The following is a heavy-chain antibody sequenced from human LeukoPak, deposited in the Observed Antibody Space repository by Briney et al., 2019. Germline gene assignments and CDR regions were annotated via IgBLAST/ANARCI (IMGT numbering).Heavy chain of an antibody. CDR3: ARGLPDDDFWSGYYPA. CDR1: GGSISSGGYS. Sequence: SQTLSLTCAVSGGSISSGGYSWSWIRQPPGKGLEWIGYIYHSGSTYYNPSLKSRVTISVDTSKNQFSLKLSSVTAADTAVYYCARGLPDDDFWSGYYPAWGQGTLVTVSS. V-gene: IGHV4-30-2*01. J-gene: IGHJ5*02. CDR2: IYHSGST. D-gene: IGHD3-3*01.